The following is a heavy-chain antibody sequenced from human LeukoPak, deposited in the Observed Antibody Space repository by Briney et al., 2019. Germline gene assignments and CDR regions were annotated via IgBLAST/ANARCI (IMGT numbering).Heavy chain of an antibody. Sequence: PGGSLRLSCAASGFTFSSYTMNWVRQAPGKGLEWVSSISSSSSKSNYADSVKGRFTISRDHAKNSVYLQMNSLRAEDTAVYYCARILTGRLTVIVGDAFDLWGLGTMGTVSS. D-gene: IGHD2-21*01. CDR2: ISSSSSKS. CDR1: GFTFSSYT. V-gene: IGHV3-21*01. CDR3: ARILTGRLTVIVGDAFDL. J-gene: IGHJ3*01.